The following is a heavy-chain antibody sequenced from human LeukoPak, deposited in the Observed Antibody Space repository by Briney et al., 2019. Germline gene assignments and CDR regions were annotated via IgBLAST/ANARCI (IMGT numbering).Heavy chain of an antibody. CDR3: ARRSAAKDAFDI. V-gene: IGHV3-23*01. J-gene: IGHJ3*02. CDR1: GFKFSSYS. Sequence: GGSLRLSCAASGFKFSSYSMSWVRQAPGKGLEWVSGISGSGGSTYYADSVKGRFTISRDNSKKTLYLQMNSLRAEDTAVYYCARRSAAKDAFDIWGQGTMVTVSS. CDR2: ISGSGGST. D-gene: IGHD6-25*01.